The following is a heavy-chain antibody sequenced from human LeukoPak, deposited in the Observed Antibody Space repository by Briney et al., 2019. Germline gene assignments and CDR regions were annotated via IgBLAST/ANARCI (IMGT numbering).Heavy chain of an antibody. CDR3: AREGRYYDILTGYHRGYYFDY. CDR1: GFTFSSYW. Sequence: GGSLRLSCAASGFTFSSYWMNGVRQAPGKGLEWVASIKQDGSEKYYVDFLKGRFTISRDNAKNSLYLQINSLRAEDTAVYYRAREGRYYDILTGYHRGYYFDYRGQGTLVTVSS. CDR2: IKQDGSEK. J-gene: IGHJ4*02. V-gene: IGHV3-7*01. D-gene: IGHD3-9*01.